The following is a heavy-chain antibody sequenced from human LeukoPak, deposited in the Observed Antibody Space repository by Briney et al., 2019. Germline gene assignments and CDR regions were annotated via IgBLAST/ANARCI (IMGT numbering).Heavy chain of an antibody. CDR1: GYTFTSYG. J-gene: IGHJ6*02. CDR2: ISAYNGNT. Sequence: ASVKVSCKASGYTFTSYGISWVRQAPGQGLEWMGWISAYNGNTNYAQKLQGRVTMTTDTSTSTAYMELRSLRSDDTAVYYCARGDIIRVPAAKDGMDVWGQGTTVTVSS. V-gene: IGHV1-18*01. CDR3: ARGDIIRVPAAKDGMDV. D-gene: IGHD2-2*01.